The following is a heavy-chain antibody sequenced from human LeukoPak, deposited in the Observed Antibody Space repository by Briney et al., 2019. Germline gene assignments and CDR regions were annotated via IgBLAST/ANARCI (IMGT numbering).Heavy chain of an antibody. CDR3: ARDNRCDY. CDR1: GFTFSSYA. Sequence: GGSLRLSCAASGFTFSSYAMHWVRQAPGKGLEWVAVISYDGSNKYYADSVEGRFTISRDNSKNTLYLQMNSLRAEDTAVYYCARDNRCDYWGQGTLVTVSS. D-gene: IGHD5-24*01. V-gene: IGHV3-30*04. J-gene: IGHJ4*02. CDR2: ISYDGSNK.